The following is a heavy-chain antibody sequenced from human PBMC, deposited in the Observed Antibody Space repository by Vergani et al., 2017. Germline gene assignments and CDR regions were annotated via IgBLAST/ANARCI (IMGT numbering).Heavy chain of an antibody. CDR2: INPSGGST. V-gene: IGHV1-46*01. Sequence: QVQLVQSGAEVKKPGASVKVSCKASGYTFTSYYMHWVRQAPGQGLEWRGIINPSGGSTSYAQKFQGRVTMTRDTSTSTVYMELSSLRSEDTAVYYCAGGGIVVVVAAPRLGYYGMDVWGQGTTVTVSS. J-gene: IGHJ6*02. CDR3: AGGGIVVVVAAPRLGYYGMDV. D-gene: IGHD2-15*01. CDR1: GYTFTSYY.